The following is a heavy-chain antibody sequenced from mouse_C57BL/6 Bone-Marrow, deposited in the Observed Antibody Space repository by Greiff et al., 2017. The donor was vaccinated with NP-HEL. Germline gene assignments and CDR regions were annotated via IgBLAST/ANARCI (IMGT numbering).Heavy chain of an antibody. Sequence: QVQLQQSGAELARPGASVKLSCKASGYTFTSYGISWVKQRPGQGLEWIGEIYPRSGNTYYNEKFKGKATLTADKSSSTAYMELRSLTSEDSAVYFCARYYGSSHLYYFDDWGQGTTLTVSS. D-gene: IGHD1-1*01. CDR1: GYTFTSYG. V-gene: IGHV1-81*01. CDR2: IYPRSGNT. CDR3: ARYYGSSHLYYFDD. J-gene: IGHJ2*01.